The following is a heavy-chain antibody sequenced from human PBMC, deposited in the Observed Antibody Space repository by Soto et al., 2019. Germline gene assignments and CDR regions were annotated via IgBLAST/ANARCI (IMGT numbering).Heavy chain of an antibody. D-gene: IGHD3-3*01. V-gene: IGHV1-69*01. CDR3: AKDTSRTTFGVVRWLEDYGIVV. Sequence: QVQLVQSGAEVKKPGSSVKVSCKASGGTFSSYAISWVRQAPGQGLEWMGGIIPIFGTANYAQKFQGRVTITAHESTSTAEMELSSLRSDDTAVYYCAKDTSRTTFGVVRWLEDYGIVVWGQGTTVTVSS. CDR1: GGTFSSYA. J-gene: IGHJ6*02. CDR2: IIPIFGTA.